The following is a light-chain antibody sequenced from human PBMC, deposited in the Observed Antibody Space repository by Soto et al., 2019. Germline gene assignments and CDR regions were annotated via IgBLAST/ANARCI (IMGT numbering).Light chain of an antibody. CDR3: LQKYFYPFT. CDR1: QGIRND. Sequence: AIQMTQSPSSLSASVGDRVTITCRASQGIRNDLDWFQQKPGKAPKLLIYAASNLQSGVPARFSGSVSGTDFTLTISSLHPEDFATYYCLQKYFYPFTFGPGTKVDIK. CDR2: AAS. V-gene: IGKV1-6*01. J-gene: IGKJ3*01.